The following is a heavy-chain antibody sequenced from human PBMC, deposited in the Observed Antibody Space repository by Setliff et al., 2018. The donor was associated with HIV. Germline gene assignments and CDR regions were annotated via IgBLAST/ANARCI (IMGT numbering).Heavy chain of an antibody. CDR1: YTFTSTYG. J-gene: IGHJ6*03. Sequence: YTFTSTYGISWVRQAPGQGLEWMGWISASNGNTHYAQKVQGRVTLTTDTSTNTAYMELRSLRSDDAAVYYCAKTTPQPHYYYYVDVWGKGTTVTVSS. V-gene: IGHV1-18*01. CDR3: AKTTPQPHYYYYVDV. D-gene: IGHD4-17*01. CDR2: ISASNGNT.